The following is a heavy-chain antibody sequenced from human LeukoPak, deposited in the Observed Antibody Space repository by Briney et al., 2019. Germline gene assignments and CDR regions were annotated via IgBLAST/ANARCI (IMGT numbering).Heavy chain of an antibody. V-gene: IGHV5-51*01. Sequence: GESLKISCKGSGYSFTSYWIGWVRQMPGKGLEWMGIIYPGDSDTRYSPSFQGQVTISADKSISTAYLQWNSLKASDTAMYYCASGSYYDSSGYYYVPDAFDIWGQGTMVTVSS. CDR2: IYPGDSDT. J-gene: IGHJ3*02. CDR1: GYSFTSYW. D-gene: IGHD3-22*01. CDR3: ASGSYYDSSGYYYVPDAFDI.